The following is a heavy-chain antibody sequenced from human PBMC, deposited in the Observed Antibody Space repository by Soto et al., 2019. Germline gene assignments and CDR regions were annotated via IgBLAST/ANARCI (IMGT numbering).Heavy chain of an antibody. CDR3: ASSGGISYYYDSSGIYPDY. CDR2: INPSGGST. J-gene: IGHJ4*02. D-gene: IGHD3-22*01. Sequence: ASVKVSCKASGYTFTSYYMHWVRQAPGQGLEWMGIINPSGGSTSYAQKFQGRVTMTRDTSTSTVYMELSSLRSEDTAVYYCASSGGISYYYDSSGIYPDYWGQGTLVTVSS. V-gene: IGHV1-46*01. CDR1: GYTFTSYY.